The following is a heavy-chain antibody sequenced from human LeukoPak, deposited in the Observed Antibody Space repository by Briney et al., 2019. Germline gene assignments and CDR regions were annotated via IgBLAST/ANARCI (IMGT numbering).Heavy chain of an antibody. Sequence: KTGGSLRLSCAASGFTFSSYAMSWVRQAPGKGLEWIGEINHSGSTNYNPSLKSRVTISADTSKKQFSLKLSSVTAADTAVYYCARVGVNELGRAHSNYAEGWFDPWGQGTLVTVSS. D-gene: IGHD7-27*01. V-gene: IGHV4-34*01. CDR2: INHSGST. CDR1: GFTFSSYA. CDR3: ARVGVNELGRAHSNYAEGWFDP. J-gene: IGHJ5*02.